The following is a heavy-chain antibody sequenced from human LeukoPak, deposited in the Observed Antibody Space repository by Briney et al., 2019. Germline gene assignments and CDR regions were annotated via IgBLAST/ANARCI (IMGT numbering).Heavy chain of an antibody. J-gene: IGHJ3*02. CDR3: ARRGTYDIDAFDI. CDR2: IYYSGTT. V-gene: IGHV4-30-4*01. Sequence: PSQTLSLTCTVSGGSISSGRYYWSWIRQPPRKCLEWIGYIYYSGTTYHNPSLKSRLTISVGTSKNQFSLKLSSVTAADTAVYYCARRGTYDIDAFDIWGQGTMVTVSS. D-gene: IGHD3-9*01. CDR1: GGSISSGRYY.